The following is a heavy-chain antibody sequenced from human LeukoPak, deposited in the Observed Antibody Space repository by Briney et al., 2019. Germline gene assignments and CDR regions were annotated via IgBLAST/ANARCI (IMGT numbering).Heavy chain of an antibody. CDR1: GFTFSTFG. CDR3: ARDMRDPIAARPVYFDY. CDR2: ITGSGGNT. D-gene: IGHD6-6*01. Sequence: GGSLRLSCVASGFTFSTFGMSWVRQAPGKGLEWVSAITGSGGNTEYADSVKGRFTISRDNAKNSLYLQMNSLRAEDTAVYYCARDMRDPIAARPVYFDYWGQGTLVTVSS. V-gene: IGHV3-23*01. J-gene: IGHJ4*02.